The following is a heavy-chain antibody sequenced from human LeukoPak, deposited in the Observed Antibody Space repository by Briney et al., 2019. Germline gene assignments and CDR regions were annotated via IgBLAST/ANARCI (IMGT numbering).Heavy chain of an antibody. J-gene: IGHJ6*02. Sequence: GECLKISCQGSGYSFSTYWIAWVRQMPGKGLKWMGIIYPGDSDTRYSPSFQGQVTISADKSISTAYLQWTSLKASDTAVYYCARTTHYYYGMDVWGQGTTVTVSS. CDR3: ARTTHYYYGMDV. CDR1: GYSFSTYW. D-gene: IGHD1-1*01. CDR2: IYPGDSDT. V-gene: IGHV5-51*01.